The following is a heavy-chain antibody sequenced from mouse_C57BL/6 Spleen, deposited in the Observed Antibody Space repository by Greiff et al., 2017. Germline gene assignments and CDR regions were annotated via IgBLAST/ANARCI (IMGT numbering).Heavy chain of an antibody. CDR1: GYTFTDYY. D-gene: IGHD3-2*02. Sequence: EVQLQQSGPVLVKPGASVKMSCKASGYTFTDYYMNWVKQSHGKSLEWIGVINPYNGGTSYNQKFKGKATLTVDKSSSTAYLELNSLTSEDSAVYYRARSDSSGYDAMDYWGQGTSVTVSS. CDR2: INPYNGGT. V-gene: IGHV1-19*01. CDR3: ARSDSSGYDAMDY. J-gene: IGHJ4*01.